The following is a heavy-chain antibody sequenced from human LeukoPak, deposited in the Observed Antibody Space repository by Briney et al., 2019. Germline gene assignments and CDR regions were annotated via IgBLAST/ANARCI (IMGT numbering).Heavy chain of an antibody. D-gene: IGHD3-22*01. J-gene: IGHJ4*02. Sequence: SETLSLTCAVYGGSFSGYYWSWIRQPPGKGLEWIGEINHSGSTNYNPSLKSRVTISVDTSKNQFSLKLSSVTAADTAVYYCARGAPFYYYDSSGYGYWGQGTLVTVSS. CDR3: ARGAPFYYYDSSGYGY. CDR1: GGSFSGYY. CDR2: INHSGST. V-gene: IGHV4-34*01.